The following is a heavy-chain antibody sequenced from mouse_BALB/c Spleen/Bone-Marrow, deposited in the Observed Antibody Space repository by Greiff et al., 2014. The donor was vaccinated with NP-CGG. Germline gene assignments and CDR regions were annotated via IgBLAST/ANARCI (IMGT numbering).Heavy chain of an antibody. CDR3: AGAPPYDFYAMDY. V-gene: IGHV5-4*02. Sequence: EVQRVESGGGLVKPGGSLKLSCAASGFTFSDYYMFWVRQTPEKRLEWVATISDGVSYAYYPDSVKGRFTISRDNARNNLYLQMSSLKSEDTAMYYCAGAPPYDFYAMDYWGQGTSVTVSS. CDR1: GFTFSDYY. J-gene: IGHJ4*01. CDR2: ISDGVSYA. D-gene: IGHD2-13*01.